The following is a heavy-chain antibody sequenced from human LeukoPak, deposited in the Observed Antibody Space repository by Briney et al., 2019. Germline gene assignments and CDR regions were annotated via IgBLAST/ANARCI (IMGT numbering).Heavy chain of an antibody. D-gene: IGHD4-17*01. CDR3: AEGSNYGDSSF. V-gene: IGHV3-74*01. J-gene: IGHJ4*02. CDR1: GFTFSDYW. CDR2: INPDGSTT. Sequence: PGGSLRLSCAASGFTFSDYWLHWVRQAPGKGLVWVSIINPDGSTTSYADSVKGRFTISRDNAKKSLYLQMNSLRGEDTAIYYCAEGSNYGDSSFWGQGTLVTVSS.